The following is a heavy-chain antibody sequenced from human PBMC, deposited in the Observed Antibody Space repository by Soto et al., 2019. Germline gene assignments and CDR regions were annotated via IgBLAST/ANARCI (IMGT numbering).Heavy chain of an antibody. Sequence: QVQLVQSGAEVKKPGSSVNVSCKASGGTFSRYAISWVRQAPGQGLEWMGGIIPIFGTANYAQKFQGRVTITADESTSTAYMELSSLRSEDTPVYYCARESAGNADFDYWGQGTLVTVSS. J-gene: IGHJ4*02. CDR2: IIPIFGTA. D-gene: IGHD4-4*01. CDR3: ARESAGNADFDY. CDR1: GGTFSRYA. V-gene: IGHV1-69*01.